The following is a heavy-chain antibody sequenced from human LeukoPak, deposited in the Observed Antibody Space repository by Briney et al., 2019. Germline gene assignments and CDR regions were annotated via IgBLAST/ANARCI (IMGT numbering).Heavy chain of an antibody. CDR2: FYSGGSA. CDR3: ARKQGGTMYDV. V-gene: IGHV4-39*07. J-gene: IGHJ4*02. CDR1: GGSIRRSNYY. D-gene: IGHD1-7*01. Sequence: SETLSLTCIVPGGSIRRSNYYWAWIRQPPGKGLEWIGTFYSGGSAYYNPSLTSRVSISKDTSDNQFSLRLYSVTAADTAVYYCARKQGGTMYDVWGQGTQVTVSS.